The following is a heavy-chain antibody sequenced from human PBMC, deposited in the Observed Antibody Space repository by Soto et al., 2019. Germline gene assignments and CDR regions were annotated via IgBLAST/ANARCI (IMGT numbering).Heavy chain of an antibody. V-gene: IGHV4-34*01. Sequence: SETLSLTCAVYGGSFSGYYWSWIRQPPGKGLEWIGEINHSGSTNYNPSLKSRVTISVDTSKNQFSLKLSSVTAADTAVYYCARVLRFLEWLLYYYYYMDVWGKGTTVTVSS. CDR2: INHSGST. CDR3: ARVLRFLEWLLYYYYYMDV. D-gene: IGHD3-3*01. J-gene: IGHJ6*03. CDR1: GGSFSGYY.